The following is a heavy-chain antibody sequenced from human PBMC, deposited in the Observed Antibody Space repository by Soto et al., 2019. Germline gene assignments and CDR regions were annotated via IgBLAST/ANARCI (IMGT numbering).Heavy chain of an antibody. CDR2: IYYSGST. V-gene: IGHV4-31*03. J-gene: IGHJ4*02. Sequence: SETLSLTCTVSGGSISSGGYYWSWIRQHPGKGLEWIGYIYYSGSTYYNPSLKSRVTISVDTSKNQFSLKLSSVTAADTAVYYCARAAPRYCSGGSCYSVRDDWGQRTPVTVSS. CDR3: ARAAPRYCSGGSCYSVRDD. CDR1: GGSISSGGYY. D-gene: IGHD2-15*01.